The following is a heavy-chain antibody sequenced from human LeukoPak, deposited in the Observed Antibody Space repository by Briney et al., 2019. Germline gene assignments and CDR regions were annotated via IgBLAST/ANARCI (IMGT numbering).Heavy chain of an antibody. CDR2: TYYRSKWYY. D-gene: IGHD1-26*01. CDR1: GDSVSSNSAA. J-gene: IGHJ4*02. Sequence: SQTLSLTCDISGDSVSSNSAAWHWIRQSPSRGLEWLGRTYYRSKWYYDYALSVRSRITFNPDTSKNQFSLQLNSLTPEDTAVYYCAKSVPGSYYTNWGQGTLVTVAS. CDR3: AKSVPGSYYTN. V-gene: IGHV6-1*01.